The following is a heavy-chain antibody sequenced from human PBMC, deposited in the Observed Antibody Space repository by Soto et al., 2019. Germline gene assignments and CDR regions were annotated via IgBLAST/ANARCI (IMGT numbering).Heavy chain of an antibody. D-gene: IGHD3-10*01. CDR2: ISYDGSNK. V-gene: IGHV3-30-3*01. Sequence: GGSLRLSCAASGFTFSSYAMHWVRQAPGKGLEWVAVISYDGSNKYYADSAKGRFTISRDNSKNTLYLQMNSLRAEDTAVTEVSFRENWF. CDR1: GFTFSSYA. CDR3: SFRENWF. J-gene: IGHJ5*01.